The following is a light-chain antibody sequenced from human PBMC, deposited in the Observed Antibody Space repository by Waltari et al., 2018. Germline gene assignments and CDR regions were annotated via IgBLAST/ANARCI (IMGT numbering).Light chain of an antibody. CDR3: QQYNNWPPYT. Sequence: EIVMTQPPATLSVSPGESAPLSCRASQSVSSNLAWYQQKPGQAPRLLIYGASTRATGIPARFSGSGSGTEFTLTISSLQSEDFAVYYCQQYNNWPPYTFGQGTKLEIK. J-gene: IGKJ2*01. CDR2: GAS. CDR1: QSVSSN. V-gene: IGKV3-15*01.